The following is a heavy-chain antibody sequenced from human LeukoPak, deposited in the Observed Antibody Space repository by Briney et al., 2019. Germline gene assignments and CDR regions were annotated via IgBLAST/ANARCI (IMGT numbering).Heavy chain of an antibody. V-gene: IGHV3-74*01. D-gene: IGHD1-26*01. Sequence: GGSLRLSCAASGFTFSSYWMHWVRQAPGKGLVWVSRINSDGSSTSYADSVKGRFTISRDNAKNTLYLQMNSLRAGDTAVYYCARDRRGSYYGAFDIWGQGTMVTVSS. CDR2: INSDGSST. J-gene: IGHJ3*02. CDR1: GFTFSSYW. CDR3: ARDRRGSYYGAFDI.